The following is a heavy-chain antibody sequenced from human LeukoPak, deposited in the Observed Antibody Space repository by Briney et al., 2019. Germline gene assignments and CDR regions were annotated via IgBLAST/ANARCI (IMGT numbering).Heavy chain of an antibody. Sequence: GESLKISCKGSGFDFTVHWIAWVRQMPGKGLEWMGIIYPGDSDTRYSPSFQGQVTISADKSISTAYLQWSSLKASDTAMYYCARGTVEDAYFQHWGQGTLVTVSS. CDR3: ARGTVEDAYFQH. J-gene: IGHJ1*01. V-gene: IGHV5-51*01. CDR1: GFDFTVHW. CDR2: IYPGDSDT. D-gene: IGHD1-1*01.